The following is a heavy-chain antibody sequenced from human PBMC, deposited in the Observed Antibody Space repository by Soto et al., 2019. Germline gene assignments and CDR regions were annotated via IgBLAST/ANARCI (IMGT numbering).Heavy chain of an antibody. D-gene: IGHD2-8*01. V-gene: IGHV6-1*01. CDR2: TYYRSKRDY. Sequence: QVQLQQSGPGLVKPSQTLSLTCAISGDSVSTNSATWDWIRQSPSRVLEWLGRTYYRSKRDYDYAASVKGLININPATSNNQVSLHLDSVTPDDTAVYYCARLIGNSWLDSWGQGTLVTVSS. J-gene: IGHJ5*01. CDR3: ARLIGNSWLDS. CDR1: GDSVSTNSAT.